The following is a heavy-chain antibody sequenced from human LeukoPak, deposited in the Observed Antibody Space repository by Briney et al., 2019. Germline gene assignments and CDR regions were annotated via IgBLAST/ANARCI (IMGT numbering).Heavy chain of an antibody. Sequence: SQTLSLTCTVSGGSISSYYWSWIRQPPGKGLEWIGYIYYSGSTNYNPSLKSRVTISVDTSKNQFSLKLSSVTAADTAVYYCARVSLLDTAMAIDYWGQGTLVTVSS. CDR3: ARVSLLDTAMAIDY. D-gene: IGHD5-18*01. CDR2: IYYSGST. J-gene: IGHJ4*02. CDR1: GGSISSYY. V-gene: IGHV4-59*01.